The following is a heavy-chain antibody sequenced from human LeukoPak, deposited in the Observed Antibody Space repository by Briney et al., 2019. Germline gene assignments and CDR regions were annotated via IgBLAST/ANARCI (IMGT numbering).Heavy chain of an antibody. CDR1: GYTFTGYY. Sequence: ASVKVSCKASGYTFTGYYIHWVRQAPGQGLEWMGWINPNGGGTNYAQKFQGRVTMTRDTSISTAYMELRSLRSDDTALYYCARGLEWLTRRHTWFDPWGQGTLVTVSS. CDR3: ARGLEWLTRRHTWFDP. CDR2: INPNGGGT. J-gene: IGHJ5*02. V-gene: IGHV1-2*02. D-gene: IGHD3-3*01.